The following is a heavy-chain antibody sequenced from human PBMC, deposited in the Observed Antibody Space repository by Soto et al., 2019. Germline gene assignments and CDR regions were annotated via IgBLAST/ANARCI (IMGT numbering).Heavy chain of an antibody. D-gene: IGHD3-10*01. J-gene: IGHJ4*02. CDR3: AKARSRVRGVIITGFDY. CDR2: IGGSGITT. CDR1: GFTFNNYA. V-gene: IGHV3-23*01. Sequence: EVQLLESGGGLVQPGGSLRLSCAASGFTFNNYAMNWVRQAPGKGLEWVAYIGGSGITTNYADSGKGRFIISRDNAKNTLYLQMNSLRAEDTAVYYCAKARSRVRGVIITGFDYWGQGTLVTVSS.